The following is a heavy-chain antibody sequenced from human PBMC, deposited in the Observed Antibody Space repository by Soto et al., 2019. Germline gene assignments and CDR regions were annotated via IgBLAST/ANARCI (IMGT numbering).Heavy chain of an antibody. V-gene: IGHV1-2*04. D-gene: IGHD3-9*01. CDR3: ARGETGVDDALHI. CDR2: INPDSGGT. Sequence: ASVKVSCKASGYIFSAYYLYWVRQAPGQGLEWVGWINPDSGGTNYAQKFQGWVTMTRDTSIRTAYMELTRLRSDDSAVYYCARGETGVDDALHIWGQGTMVTVSS. CDR1: GYIFSAYY. J-gene: IGHJ3*02.